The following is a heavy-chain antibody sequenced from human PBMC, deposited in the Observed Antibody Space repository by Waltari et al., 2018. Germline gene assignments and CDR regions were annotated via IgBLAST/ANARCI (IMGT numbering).Heavy chain of an antibody. CDR2: INPNRGGT. CDR3: ARDGGSSSWYYYYYYYMDV. CDR1: GYTFTGYY. D-gene: IGHD6-6*01. V-gene: IGHV1-2*02. J-gene: IGHJ6*03. Sequence: QVQLVQSGAEVKKPGASVKVSCKASGYTFTGYYMHWVRQAPGQGLEWMGWINPNRGGTNYAQKFQGRVTRTRDTSISTAYMELSRLRSDDTAVYYCARDGGSSSWYYYYYYYMDVWGKGTTVTVSS.